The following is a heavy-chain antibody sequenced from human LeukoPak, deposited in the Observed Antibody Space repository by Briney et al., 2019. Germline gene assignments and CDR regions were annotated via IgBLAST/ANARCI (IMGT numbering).Heavy chain of an antibody. V-gene: IGHV1-46*01. J-gene: IGHJ3*02. Sequence: ASVKVSCKASGYTFTSYYMHWVRQAPGQGLEWMGIINPSGGSTSYAQKFQGRVTMTRDTSTSTVYMELSSLRTEDTAVYYCARAGLIVRDAFDIWGQGTMVTVSS. D-gene: IGHD3-22*01. CDR1: GYTFTSYY. CDR3: ARAGLIVRDAFDI. CDR2: INPSGGST.